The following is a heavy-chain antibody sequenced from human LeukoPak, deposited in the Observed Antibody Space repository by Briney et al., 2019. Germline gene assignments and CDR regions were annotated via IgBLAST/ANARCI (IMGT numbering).Heavy chain of an antibody. CDR1: GYTFTGYY. CDR2: INPNSGGT. J-gene: IGHJ5*02. D-gene: IGHD3-10*01. V-gene: IGHV1-2*02. CDR3: PRGGSGSYFSWLDP. Sequence: ASVKVSCKASGYTFTGYYIHCVRQAPGQGLECMGWINPNSGGTNYAQKFQGRVTMTRDTSISTAYMELSRLRSDDTAVYFCPRGGSGSYFSWLDPWGQGTLVTVSS.